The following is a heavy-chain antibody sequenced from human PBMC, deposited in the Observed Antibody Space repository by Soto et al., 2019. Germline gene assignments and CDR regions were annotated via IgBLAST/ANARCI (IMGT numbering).Heavy chain of an antibody. CDR1: GFTFSSYW. CDR3: ARDITPYYYDSSGYSTDY. J-gene: IGHJ4*02. V-gene: IGHV3-74*01. CDR2: INSDGSST. Sequence: GGSLRLSCAASGFTFSSYWMHWVRQAPGKGLVWVSRINSDGSSTSYADSVKGRFTISRDNAKNTLYLQMNSLRAEDTAVYYCARDITPYYYDSSGYSTDYWGQGTLVTVSS. D-gene: IGHD3-22*01.